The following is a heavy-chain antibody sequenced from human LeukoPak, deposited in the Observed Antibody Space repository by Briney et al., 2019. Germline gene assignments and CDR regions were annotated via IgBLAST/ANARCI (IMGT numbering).Heavy chain of an antibody. CDR3: ARVHRPTNYYDSSGYRPLRY. J-gene: IGHJ4*02. D-gene: IGHD3-22*01. CDR2: INTNTGNP. V-gene: IGHV7-4-1*02. Sequence: ASVKVSCKASGYTFTSYAMNWVRQAPGQGLEWMGWINTNTGNPTYAQGFTGRFVFSLDTSVSTAYLQISSLKAEDTAVYYCARVHRPTNYYDSSGYRPLRYWGQGTLVTVSS. CDR1: GYTFTSYA.